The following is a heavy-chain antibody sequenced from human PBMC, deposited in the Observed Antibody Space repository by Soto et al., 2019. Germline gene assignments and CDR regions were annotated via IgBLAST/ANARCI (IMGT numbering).Heavy chain of an antibody. CDR3: ARGGGGGLFDP. CDR1: GFSFSDSY. D-gene: IGHD2-21*01. J-gene: IGHJ5*02. V-gene: IGHV3-11*06. Sequence: GGSLRFSCATSGFSFSDSYMSWIRQAPGKGLEWISYISPRSTFRDYAESVKGRFTISRDSVKNSLYLQMNNLTAGDTGVYYCARGGGGGLFDPWGHGSLVTVSS. CDR2: ISPRSTFR.